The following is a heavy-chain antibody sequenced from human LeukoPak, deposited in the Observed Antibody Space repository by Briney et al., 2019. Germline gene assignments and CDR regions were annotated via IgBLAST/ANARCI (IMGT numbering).Heavy chain of an antibody. CDR1: GFTFSSYA. J-gene: IGHJ4*02. CDR2: ISSNGGST. Sequence: GGSLRLSCAASGFTFSSYAMHWVRQAPGKGLEYVSAISSNGGSTYYANSVKGRFTISRDNSKNTLYLQMNSLRAEDTAVYYCAREGGSYFFDYWGQGTLVTVSS. V-gene: IGHV3-64*01. CDR3: AREGGSYFFDY. D-gene: IGHD1-26*01.